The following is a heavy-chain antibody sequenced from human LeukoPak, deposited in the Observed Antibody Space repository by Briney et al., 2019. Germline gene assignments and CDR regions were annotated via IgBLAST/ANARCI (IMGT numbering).Heavy chain of an antibody. V-gene: IGHV4-38-2*01. CDR3: ARKGSGTYNFDY. D-gene: IGHD3-10*01. J-gene: IGHJ4*02. CDR2: IYHSGTT. Sequence: SETLSLTCAVSGYSISSGYYWGWIQQPPGKGLEWIGYIYHSGTTSYNPSLKSRVTISVDTFENQFSLRLISVTAADTAVYYCARKGSGTYNFDYWGQATLVTVSS. CDR1: GYSISSGYY.